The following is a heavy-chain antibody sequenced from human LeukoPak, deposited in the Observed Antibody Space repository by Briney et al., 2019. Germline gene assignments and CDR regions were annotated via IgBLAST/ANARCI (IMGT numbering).Heavy chain of an antibody. V-gene: IGHV1-2*02. CDR3: ARDLSIGTNWFDP. CDR1: GYTFTGYY. Sequence: GASAKVSCKASGYTFTGYYMHWVRQAPGQGLEWMGWINPNSGGTNYAQKFQGRVTMTRDTSISTAYMELSRLRSDDTAVYYCARDLSIGTNWFDPWGQGTLVTVSS. J-gene: IGHJ5*02. CDR2: INPNSGGT. D-gene: IGHD3-10*01.